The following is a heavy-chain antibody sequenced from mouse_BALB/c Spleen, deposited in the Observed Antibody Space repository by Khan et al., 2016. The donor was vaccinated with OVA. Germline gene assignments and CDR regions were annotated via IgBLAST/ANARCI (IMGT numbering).Heavy chain of an antibody. V-gene: IGHV7-3*02. CDR1: GFTFTDYY. CDR2: IRNKANGYTT. J-gene: IGHJ1*01. D-gene: IGHD1-1*01. Sequence: EVELVESGGGLVQPGGSLRLSCATSGFTFTDYYMTWVRQPPGKALEWLGFIRNKANGYTTEYSASVKGRFTISRDNSQSIVYLQMNTLRDEDSATYYCARETVVDIYWYLDVWGAGTTVTVSS. CDR3: ARETVVDIYWYLDV.